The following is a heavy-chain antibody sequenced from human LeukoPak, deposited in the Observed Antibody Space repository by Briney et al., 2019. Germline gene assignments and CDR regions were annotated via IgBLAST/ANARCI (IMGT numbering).Heavy chain of an antibody. CDR2: ISSSGSYI. D-gene: IGHD6-19*01. J-gene: IGHJ5*02. CDR1: GFTFSSYS. Sequence: PGGSLRLSCAASGFTFSSYSMNWVRQAPGKGLEWVSSISSSGSYIYYADSVKGRFTISRDNAKDSLYLQMNSLRAEDTAVYYCAREPSVAGTNWFDPWGQGTLVTVSS. V-gene: IGHV3-21*01. CDR3: AREPSVAGTNWFDP.